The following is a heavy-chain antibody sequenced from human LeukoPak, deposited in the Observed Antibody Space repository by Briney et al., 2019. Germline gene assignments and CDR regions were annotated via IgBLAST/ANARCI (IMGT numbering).Heavy chain of an antibody. D-gene: IGHD3-22*01. Sequence: GGSLRLSCVASGFTFSSYTMNWVRQAPGKGLEWVSSISSTSTYIYYADSVKGRFTISRDNAKNSLYLQMNSLRAEDTAVYYCAGENYYESSGFNWGQGTLVTVSS. V-gene: IGHV3-21*01. J-gene: IGHJ4*02. CDR1: GFTFSSYT. CDR2: ISSTSTYI. CDR3: AGENYYESSGFN.